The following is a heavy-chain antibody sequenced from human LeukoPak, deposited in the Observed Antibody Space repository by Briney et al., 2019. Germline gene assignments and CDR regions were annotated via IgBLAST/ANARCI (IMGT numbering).Heavy chain of an antibody. V-gene: IGHV3-53*01. CDR3: ARDLHISGWYALFDF. D-gene: IGHD6-19*01. Sequence: GGSLRLSCAASGFTVSSNHMSWVRQAPGKGLEWVSLLLTDGTTYYADSVKGRFTISRDNSKNTLFLQMNSLRADDTAVYYCARDLHISGWYALFDFWGQGALVTVSS. CDR1: GFTVSSNH. J-gene: IGHJ4*02. CDR2: LLTDGTT.